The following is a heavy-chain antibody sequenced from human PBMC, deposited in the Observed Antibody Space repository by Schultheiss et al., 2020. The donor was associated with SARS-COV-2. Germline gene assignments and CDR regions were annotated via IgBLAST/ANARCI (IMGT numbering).Heavy chain of an antibody. CDR2: ISGSGGST. CDR1: GFTFSSYA. V-gene: IGHV3-23*01. CDR3: ARGVGGRSYFAVGWYFDL. J-gene: IGHJ2*01. Sequence: GGSLRLSCAASGFTFSSYAMSWVRQAPGKGLEWVSAISGSGGSTYYADSVKGRFTISSDNSKNTLYLQMNSLRAEDTAVYYCARGVGGRSYFAVGWYFDLWGRGTLVTVSS. D-gene: IGHD2/OR15-2a*01.